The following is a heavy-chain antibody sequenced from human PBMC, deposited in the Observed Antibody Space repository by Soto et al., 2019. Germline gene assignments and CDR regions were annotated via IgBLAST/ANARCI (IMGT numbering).Heavy chain of an antibody. CDR2: ISGYNGNT. J-gene: IGHJ4*02. CDR3: ARVDYYDSSGYYGY. D-gene: IGHD3-22*01. CDR1: GYTFTIYG. V-gene: IGHV1-18*04. Sequence: QVQLVQSGAEVKKPGASVKVSCKASGYTFTIYGISWVRQAPGQGLEWMGWISGYNGNTDYAQNLQDRVTLTTDASTISVYMELRSRRSDDTAVYYCARVDYYDSSGYYGYWGQGTLITVSS.